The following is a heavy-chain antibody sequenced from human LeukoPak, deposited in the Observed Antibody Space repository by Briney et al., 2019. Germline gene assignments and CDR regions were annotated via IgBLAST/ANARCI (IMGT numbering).Heavy chain of an antibody. J-gene: IGHJ4*02. CDR2: IYYSGTT. CDR1: GGSISSYY. V-gene: IGHV4-59*01. Sequence: SETLSLTCTVSGGSISSYYWSWIRQPPGKGLEWIGYIYYSGTTNYNPSLKSRVTISVDTSKNQFSLKLSSVTAADTAVYYCARGVYIAAAQYGYWGRGTLVTVSS. D-gene: IGHD6-13*01. CDR3: ARGVYIAAAQYGY.